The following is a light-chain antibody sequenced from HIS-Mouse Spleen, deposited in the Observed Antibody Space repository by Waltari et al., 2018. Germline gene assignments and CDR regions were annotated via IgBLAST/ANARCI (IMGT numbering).Light chain of an antibody. V-gene: IGKV1-9*01. CDR1: QGISSY. CDR2: AAS. CDR3: QQLNSYPPT. J-gene: IGKJ1*01. Sequence: DIQLTQSPSFLSASVGDRVTITCRASQGISSYLAWYQQKPGKGPKLLIYAASTLQSGVPSRVSGSGSGTEFTLTISSLQPEDFATYYCQQLNSYPPTFGQGTKVEIK.